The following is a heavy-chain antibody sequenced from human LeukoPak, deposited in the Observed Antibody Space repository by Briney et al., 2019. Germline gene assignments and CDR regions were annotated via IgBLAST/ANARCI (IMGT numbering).Heavy chain of an antibody. Sequence: PSETLSLTCTASGVSISSGSYYWRWIRQPAGKGLEWIGRIYTSGSTNYNPSLKSRVTISVDTSTNQFSLKLSSVTAADTAVYYYASEVIAAAGTGDYWGQGTLVTVSS. CDR1: GVSISSGSYY. J-gene: IGHJ4*02. D-gene: IGHD6-13*01. V-gene: IGHV4-61*02. CDR3: ASEVIAAAGTGDY. CDR2: IYTSGST.